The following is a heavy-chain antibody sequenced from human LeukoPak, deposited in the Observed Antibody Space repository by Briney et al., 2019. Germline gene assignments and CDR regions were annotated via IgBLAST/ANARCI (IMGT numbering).Heavy chain of an antibody. CDR1: GFTFSSYG. Sequence: SGGSLRLSCAASGFTFSSYGMHWVRQAPGKGLEWVAVISYDGSNKYYADSVKGRFTISRDNSKNSLYLQMNSLRAEDTAVYYCARAQWLVPVDYYYYYYGMDVWGQGTTVTVSS. CDR3: ARAQWLVPVDYYYYYYGMDV. CDR2: ISYDGSNK. J-gene: IGHJ6*02. D-gene: IGHD6-19*01. V-gene: IGHV3-30*03.